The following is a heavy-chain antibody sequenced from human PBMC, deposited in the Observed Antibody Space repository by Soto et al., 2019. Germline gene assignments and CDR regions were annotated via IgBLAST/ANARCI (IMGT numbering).Heavy chain of an antibody. CDR2: IYCSGRY. D-gene: IGHD6-19*01. Sequence: PAETLSLTCAVSGGSISSGSYYWGWIRQPPGKGLGWIGSIYCSGRYNYNPSLKSRVTISVDTSKNQFSLKLSSVTAADTAVYYCARDQISLRGWYGWFDPWGQGTLVTVSS. V-gene: IGHV4-39*07. CDR1: GGSISSGSYY. CDR3: ARDQISLRGWYGWFDP. J-gene: IGHJ5*02.